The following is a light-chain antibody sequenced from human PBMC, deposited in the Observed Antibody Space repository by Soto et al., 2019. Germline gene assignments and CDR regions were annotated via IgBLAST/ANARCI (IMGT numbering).Light chain of an antibody. V-gene: IGKV3-15*01. J-gene: IGKJ4*01. CDR2: GAS. CDR1: QSVSSN. Sequence: EIVITQSPATLSVSPCGRATVSCRASQSVSSNLAWYQQKPGQAPRLLIYGASTRATGIPARFSGSGSGTEFTLTISSLQSEDFAVYYCQQYNNWPLTFGGGTKVDIK. CDR3: QQYNNWPLT.